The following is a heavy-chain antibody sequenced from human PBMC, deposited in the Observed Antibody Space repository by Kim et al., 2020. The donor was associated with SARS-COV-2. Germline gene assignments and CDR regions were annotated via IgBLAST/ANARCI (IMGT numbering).Heavy chain of an antibody. D-gene: IGHD3-10*01. J-gene: IGHJ4*02. Sequence: NPSRKGRVTISVETSKNQFSLKLSSVTAADTAVYYCARSSYGSGSYSLDYWGQGTLVTVSS. CDR3: ARSSYGSGSYSLDY. V-gene: IGHV4-39*01.